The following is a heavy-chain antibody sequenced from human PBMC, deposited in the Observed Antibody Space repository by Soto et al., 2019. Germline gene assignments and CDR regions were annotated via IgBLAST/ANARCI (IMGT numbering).Heavy chain of an antibody. CDR2: INPDNGGT. J-gene: IGHJ5*02. D-gene: IGHD3-22*01. Sequence: ASLKGSCKASGYTFIADYIHWVRQAPGQGLEWMGWINPDNGGTNFAQKFQGRVTMTSDTSISTGYMELSRLTSDDTALYYCATSLGISGYIWFDTWGQGTPVTVSS. V-gene: IGHV1-2*02. CDR1: GYTFIADY. CDR3: ATSLGISGYIWFDT.